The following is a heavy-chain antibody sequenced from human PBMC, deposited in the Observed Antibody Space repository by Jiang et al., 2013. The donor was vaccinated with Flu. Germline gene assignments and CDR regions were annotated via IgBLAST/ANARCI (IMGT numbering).Heavy chain of an antibody. J-gene: IGHJ5*02. CDR3: ARTESPYSDGWYAWFDP. Sequence: TQTLTLTCFVSALSNRNARMGVSWIRQPPGKALEWLAHIFLEMTKKSYNTSLKSRVTISKDTSNAQIILTMTNMDPVDTATYYCARTESPYSDGWYAWFDPWSQGTLVTVSS. CDR2: IFLEMTKK. D-gene: IGHD6-19*01. V-gene: IGHV2-26*02. CDR1: ALSNRNARMG.